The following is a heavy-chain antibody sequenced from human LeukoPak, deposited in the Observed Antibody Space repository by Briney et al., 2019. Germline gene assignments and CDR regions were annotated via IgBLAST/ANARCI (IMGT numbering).Heavy chain of an antibody. J-gene: IGHJ4*02. Sequence: PGGSLRLSCAASGFTFSSYEMNWVRQAPGKGLEWVSYISSSGSTIYYADSVKGRFTISRDNAKNSLYLRMNSLRAEDTAVYYCARALTYYYDSSGYYLFDYWGQGTLVTVSS. CDR2: ISSSGSTI. CDR1: GFTFSSYE. D-gene: IGHD3-22*01. V-gene: IGHV3-48*03. CDR3: ARALTYYYDSSGYYLFDY.